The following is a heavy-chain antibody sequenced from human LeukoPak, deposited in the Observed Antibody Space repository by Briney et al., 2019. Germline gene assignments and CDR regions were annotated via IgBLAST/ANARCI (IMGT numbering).Heavy chain of an antibody. CDR3: AKDMDVGDYGSGDYFDY. Sequence: PGGSLRLSCAASGFTFSSYEMNWVRQAPGKGVEWGSYISSSGSTIYYADSVKGRFTISRDNAKNSLYMQMNSLRAEDTAVYYCAKDMDVGDYGSGDYFDYCGQGTLVTVSS. CDR2: ISSSGSTI. CDR1: GFTFSSYE. J-gene: IGHJ4*02. D-gene: IGHD3-10*01. V-gene: IGHV3-48*03.